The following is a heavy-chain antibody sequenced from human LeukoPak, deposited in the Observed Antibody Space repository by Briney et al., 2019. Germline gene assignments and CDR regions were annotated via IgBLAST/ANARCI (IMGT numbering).Heavy chain of an antibody. V-gene: IGHV7-4-1*02. CDR1: GYTFTSYA. D-gene: IGHD3-10*01. J-gene: IGHJ6*02. CDR3: ARGAGVRDYYYYGMDV. Sequence: ASVKVSCKASGYTFTSYAMNWVRQAPGQGLEWMGWINTNIENPTYAQGFTGRFVFSLDTSVSTAYLQISSLKAEDTAVYYCARGAGVRDYYYYGMDVWGQGTTVTVSS. CDR2: INTNIENP.